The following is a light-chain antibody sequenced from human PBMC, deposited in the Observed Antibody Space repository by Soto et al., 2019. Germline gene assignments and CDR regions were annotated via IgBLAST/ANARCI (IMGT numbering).Light chain of an antibody. V-gene: IGKV1-12*01. CDR1: QGVGTW. Sequence: DIQMTQSPSSVSASVGDRVTITCRASQGVGTWLAWYQQKPGEAPRFLIYTASTLHSGVPSSFSGSGSGTDFTLTITSLQPEDFATYYCQQGDSFPLTFGGGTKVEIK. J-gene: IGKJ4*01. CDR3: QQGDSFPLT. CDR2: TAS.